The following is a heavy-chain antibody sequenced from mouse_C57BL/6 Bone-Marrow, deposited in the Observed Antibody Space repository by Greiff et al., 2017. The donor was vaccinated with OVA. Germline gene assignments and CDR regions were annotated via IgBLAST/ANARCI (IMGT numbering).Heavy chain of an antibody. V-gene: IGHV5-6*01. CDR3: ARQRGWFLRAMDY. CDR1: GFTFSSYG. Sequence: EVMLVESGGDLVKPGGSLKLSCAASGFTFSSYGMSWVRQTPDKRLEWVATISSGGSYTNYPDSVKGRFTLSRDNAKNTLYLQMSSLKSEDTAMYVCARQRGWFLRAMDYWGQGTSVTVSS. D-gene: IGHD2-3*01. J-gene: IGHJ4*01. CDR2: ISSGGSYT.